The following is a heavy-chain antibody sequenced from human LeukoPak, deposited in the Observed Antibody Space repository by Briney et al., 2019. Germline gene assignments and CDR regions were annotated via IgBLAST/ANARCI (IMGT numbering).Heavy chain of an antibody. CDR2: IRYDGSKK. CDR3: AKDVRPYNYVARQIDY. J-gene: IGHJ4*02. Sequence: GGSLRLSCGASRFSFSSYGMHWVRQAPGKGLEWVAFIRYDGSKKYYADSLKGRFTVSRDNSRNTLYLQMNSLRPEDTAVYYCAKDVRPYNYVARQIDYWGQGTLVTVSS. D-gene: IGHD5-18*01. CDR1: RFSFSSYG. V-gene: IGHV3-30*02.